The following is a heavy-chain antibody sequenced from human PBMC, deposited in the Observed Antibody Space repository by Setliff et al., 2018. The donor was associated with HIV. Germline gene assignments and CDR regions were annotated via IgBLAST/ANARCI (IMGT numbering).Heavy chain of an antibody. V-gene: IGHV4-61*01. J-gene: IGHJ3*01. CDR2: ISFAGHI. Sequence: SETLSLTCSVSGASIRSDRMYWSWIRRPPGQRLEWIGFISFAGHINYNPSLSSRVTVSRDTSRNLFSMTLTSVTAADTAVYYCARSFGWGAFNVWGQGTVVTVSS. D-gene: IGHD6-19*01. CDR3: ARSFGWGAFNV. CDR1: GASIRSDRMY.